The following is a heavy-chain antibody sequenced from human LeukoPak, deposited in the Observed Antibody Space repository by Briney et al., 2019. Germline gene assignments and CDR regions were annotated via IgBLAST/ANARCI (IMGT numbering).Heavy chain of an antibody. Sequence: SETLSLTCAVYGGTFSGYYWSWIRQPPGKGLEWIGEINHRGSTNYNPSLKRRVTISVDTSKNQFPLKLSSVTAADTAVYYCARGLRQLVRSWHYWGQGTLVTVSS. CDR3: ARGLRQLVRSWHY. CDR1: GGTFSGYY. CDR2: INHRGST. D-gene: IGHD6-6*01. V-gene: IGHV4-34*01. J-gene: IGHJ4*02.